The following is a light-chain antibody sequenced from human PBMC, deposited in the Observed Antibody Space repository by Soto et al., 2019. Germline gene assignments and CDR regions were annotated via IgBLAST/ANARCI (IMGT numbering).Light chain of an antibody. CDR1: SSDVGGYNY. V-gene: IGLV2-11*01. CDR2: DVS. Sequence: QSALTQPRSVSGSPGQSVTISCTGTSSDVGGYNYVSCYQQHPGKAPKVMIYDVSERPSGVPDRFSGSKSGNTASLTISGLQAEDEADYYCCSYAGSPRYVLGTGTNLTVL. CDR3: CSYAGSPRYV. J-gene: IGLJ1*01.